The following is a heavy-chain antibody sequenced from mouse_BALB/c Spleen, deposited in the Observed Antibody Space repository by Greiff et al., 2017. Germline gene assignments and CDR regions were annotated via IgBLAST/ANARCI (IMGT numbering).Heavy chain of an antibody. Sequence: EVKVVESGGGLVKPGGSLKLSCAASGFTFSSYAMSWVRQSPEKRLEWVAEISSGGSYTYYPDTVTGRFTISRDNAKNTLYLEMSSLRSEDTAMYYCARDGGYYFDYWGQGTTLTVSS. CDR2: ISSGGSYT. V-gene: IGHV5-9-4*01. J-gene: IGHJ2*01. CDR1: GFTFSSYA. CDR3: ARDGGYYFDY.